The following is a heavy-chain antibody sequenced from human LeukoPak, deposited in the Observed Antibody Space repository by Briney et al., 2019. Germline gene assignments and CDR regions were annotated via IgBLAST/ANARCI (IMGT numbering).Heavy chain of an antibody. CDR1: GYTFTRYY. J-gene: IGHJ6*03. D-gene: IGHD6-19*01. Sequence: AASVKVSCKASGYTFTRYYMHWVRQAPGQGLEWMGIINPSVGSASYSQKFQGRVTMTRDTSTSTVYMELSSLRSEDTAVYYCARRAVGNSYYYYMDVWGKGTTVTVSS. CDR3: ARRAVGNSYYYYMDV. CDR2: INPSVGSA. V-gene: IGHV1-46*01.